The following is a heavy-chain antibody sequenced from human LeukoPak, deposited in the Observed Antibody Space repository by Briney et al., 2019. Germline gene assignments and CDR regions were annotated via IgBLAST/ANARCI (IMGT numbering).Heavy chain of an antibody. J-gene: IGHJ6*02. D-gene: IGHD2-2*01. CDR2: IISGDGNT. CDR1: GYTFSNYA. V-gene: IGHV1-3*01. CDR3: ARTDGIVVVNYYYYGMDV. Sequence: GASVKVSCKASGYTFSNYAMHWVRQAPGQRLEWMGWIISGDGNTKYSQKFQGKVTMTTDTSTSTAYMELRSLRSDDTAVYYCARTDGIVVVNYYYYGMDVWGQGTTVTVSS.